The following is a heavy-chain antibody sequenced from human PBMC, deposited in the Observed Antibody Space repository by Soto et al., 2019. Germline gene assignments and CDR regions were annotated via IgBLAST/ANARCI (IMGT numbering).Heavy chain of an antibody. CDR2: IIPIFGTA. J-gene: IGHJ5*02. CDR3: AREGSGLFDP. V-gene: IGHV1-69*13. D-gene: IGHD3-10*01. CDR1: GGTFSSYA. Sequence: SVKVSCKASGGTFSSYAISWVRQAPGRGLEWMGGIIPIFGTANYAQKFQGRVTITADESTSTAYMELSSLRSEDTAVYYCAREGSGLFDPWGQGTLVTVSS.